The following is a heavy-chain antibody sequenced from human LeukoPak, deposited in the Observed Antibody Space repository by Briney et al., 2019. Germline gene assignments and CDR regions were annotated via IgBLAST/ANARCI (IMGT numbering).Heavy chain of an antibody. CDR3: ARDWWDLLGYGMDV. CDR2: TIPGGSST. CDR1: GYTFTNYY. D-gene: IGHD1-26*01. J-gene: IGHJ6*02. V-gene: IGHV1-46*01. Sequence: ASVKVSCKASGYTFTNYYMHWVRQAPGQGLEWMGTTIPGGSSTSKAQKFQGRVTMTSDTSTSTVYMELSSLTSEDTAVYYCARDWWDLLGYGMDVWGQGTTVIVSS.